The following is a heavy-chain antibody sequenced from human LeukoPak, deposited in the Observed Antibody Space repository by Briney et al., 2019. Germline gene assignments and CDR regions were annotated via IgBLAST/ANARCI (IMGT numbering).Heavy chain of an antibody. V-gene: IGHV4-30-2*01. Sequence: SETLSLTCAVSGGSISSGGYSWSWIRQPPGKGLEWIGYIYHSGSTYYNPSLKSRVTISVDTSKNQFSLKLSSVTAADTAVYYCASGVSDYTFDYWGQGTLVTVSS. D-gene: IGHD4-4*01. CDR3: ASGVSDYTFDY. CDR1: GGSISSGGYS. CDR2: IYHSGST. J-gene: IGHJ4*02.